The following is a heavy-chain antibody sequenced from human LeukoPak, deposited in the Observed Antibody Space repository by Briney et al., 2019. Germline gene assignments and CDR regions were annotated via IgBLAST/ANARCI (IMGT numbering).Heavy chain of an antibody. CDR2: INSNGGRT. D-gene: IGHD3-22*01. V-gene: IGHV3-64D*06. CDR1: GFTFKKYA. CDR3: VKDLYYENSGDYSGAFDY. J-gene: IGHJ4*02. Sequence: GGSLRLSCSASGFTFKKYAMHWVRQAPGKGLEYVSAINSNGGRTYYADTMKGRFTISRDNSKNTLSLQMSSLRVEDTAVYYCVKDLYYENSGDYSGAFDYWGQGTLVTVSS.